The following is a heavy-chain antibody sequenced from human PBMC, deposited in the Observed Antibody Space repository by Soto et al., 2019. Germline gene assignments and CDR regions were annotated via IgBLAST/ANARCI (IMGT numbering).Heavy chain of an antibody. J-gene: IGHJ3*02. CDR3: ARVLYYYDSSGYPDAFDI. CDR2: IYYSGST. D-gene: IGHD3-22*01. CDR1: GGSISSGGYY. Sequence: SETLSLTCTVSGGSISSGGYYWSWIRQHPGKGLEWIGYIYYSGSTYYNPSLKSRVTISVDTSKNQFSLKLSSVTAADTAVYYCARVLYYYDSSGYPDAFDIWGQGTVVTVSS. V-gene: IGHV4-31*03.